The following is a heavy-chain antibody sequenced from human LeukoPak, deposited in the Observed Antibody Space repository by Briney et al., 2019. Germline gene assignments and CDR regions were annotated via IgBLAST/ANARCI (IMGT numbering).Heavy chain of an antibody. CDR3: ATAVASSSGWYADY. CDR1: GFTFSSYG. D-gene: IGHD6-19*01. CDR2: ISYDGSNK. V-gene: IGHV3-30*03. Sequence: GGSLRLSCAASGFTFSSYGMHWVRQAPGKGLEWVAVISYDGSNKYYADSVKGRFTISRDNSKNTLYLQMNSLRAEDTAVYYCATAVASSSGWYADYWGQGTLVTVSS. J-gene: IGHJ4*02.